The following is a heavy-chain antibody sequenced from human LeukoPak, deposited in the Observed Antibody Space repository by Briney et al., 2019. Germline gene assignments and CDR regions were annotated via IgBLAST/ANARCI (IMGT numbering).Heavy chain of an antibody. CDR3: AGDYDSSGNYGMDV. J-gene: IGHJ6*02. Sequence: GASVKVSCKASGYTFTDYYMHWVRQAPGQGLEWMGWINPNSGGTNYAQKFQGRVTMTRDTSISTAYMELSRLRSDDTAVYYCAGDYDSSGNYGMDVWGQGTTVTVSS. CDR2: INPNSGGT. D-gene: IGHD3-22*01. V-gene: IGHV1-2*02. CDR1: GYTFTDYY.